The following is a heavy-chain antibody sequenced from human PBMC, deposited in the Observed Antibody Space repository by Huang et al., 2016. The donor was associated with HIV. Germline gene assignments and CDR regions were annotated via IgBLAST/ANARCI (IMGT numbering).Heavy chain of an antibody. Sequence: QVQLVQSGPEVRKPGASVKVSCTASGYAFIKYDIPWVRPAVCTGLGVLGALTPQSGNTGFSRKFQGRETTTRDMSSTTVFMELRNLTSHDTAIYFRARGYGLTYWHKITYRYAFDVWGQGTEVIVTS. CDR2: LTPQSGNT. V-gene: IGHV1-8*03. J-gene: IGHJ3*01. CDR1: GYAFIKYD. D-gene: IGHD4-17*01. CDR3: ARGYGLTYWHKITYRYAFDV.